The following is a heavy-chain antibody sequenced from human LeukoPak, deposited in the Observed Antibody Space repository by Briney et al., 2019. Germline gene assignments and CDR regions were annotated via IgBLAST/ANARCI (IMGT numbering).Heavy chain of an antibody. D-gene: IGHD2-2*01. J-gene: IGHJ4*02. Sequence: GGSLRLSCAASGFTFSSYSMNWVRQAPGKGLEWVAVIRYDGSNKYYADSVKGRFTISRDNSKNTLYLQMNSLRADDTAVYYCARDRALVVPAASEGTPFDYWGQGTLVTVSS. CDR3: ARDRALVVPAASEGTPFDY. V-gene: IGHV3-30*02. CDR1: GFTFSSYS. CDR2: IRYDGSNK.